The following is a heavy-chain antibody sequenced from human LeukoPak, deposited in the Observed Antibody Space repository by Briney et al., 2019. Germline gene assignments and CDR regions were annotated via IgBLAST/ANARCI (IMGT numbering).Heavy chain of an antibody. CDR2: VSSSSSYI. CDR3: ARAATTTVTRYFDY. Sequence: GGSLRLSCAASGFTFSSYSMNWVRQAPGKGLEWVSSVSSSSSYIYYADSVKGRFTISRDDAKNSLYLQMHSLRAEDTAVYYCARAATTTVTRYFDYWGQGTLVTVSS. D-gene: IGHD4-17*01. J-gene: IGHJ4*02. V-gene: IGHV3-21*01. CDR1: GFTFSSYS.